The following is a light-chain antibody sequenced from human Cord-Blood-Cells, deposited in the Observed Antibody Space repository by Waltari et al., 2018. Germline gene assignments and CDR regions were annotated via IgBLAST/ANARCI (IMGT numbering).Light chain of an antibody. CDR1: QSVSSY. J-gene: IGKJ4*01. Sequence: DIVLTQSPATLSLSPGERATLSCRASQSVSSYLAWYQQKPGQAPRRHIYDASNRATGIPARFSGSGSGTDFTLTISSLEPEDFAVYYCQQRSNWALTFGGGTKVEIK. CDR3: QQRSNWALT. V-gene: IGKV3-11*01. CDR2: DAS.